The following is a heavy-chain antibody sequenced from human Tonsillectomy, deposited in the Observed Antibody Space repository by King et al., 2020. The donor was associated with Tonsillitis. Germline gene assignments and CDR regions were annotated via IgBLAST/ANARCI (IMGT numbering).Heavy chain of an antibody. D-gene: IGHD4-17*01. CDR3: ARGGIYGDLASD. CDR2: INHSGST. Sequence: VQLQQWGAGLLKPSETLSLTCAVYGGSFSGYYWSWIRQPPGKGLEWIGEINHSGSTNYNPSPKSGVTISVDTSKNTFSLKLSSVTATDTAVYYCARGGIYGDLASDWGQGTLVPVSS. J-gene: IGHJ4*02. CDR1: GGSFSGYY. V-gene: IGHV4-34*01.